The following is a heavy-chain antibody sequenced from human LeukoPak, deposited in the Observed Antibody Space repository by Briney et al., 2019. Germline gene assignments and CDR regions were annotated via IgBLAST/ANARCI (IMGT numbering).Heavy chain of an antibody. CDR1: GGSISSGSYY. D-gene: IGHD3-3*01. CDR2: IYTSGST. V-gene: IGHV4-61*02. J-gene: IGHJ4*02. Sequence: PSQTLSLTCTVSGGSISSGSYYWSWIRQPAGKGLEWIGRIYTSGSTNYNPSLKSRVTISVDTSKNQFSLKLSSVTAADTAVYYCARGRYDFWSGYPPNYFDYWGQGTLVTVSS. CDR3: ARGRYDFWSGYPPNYFDY.